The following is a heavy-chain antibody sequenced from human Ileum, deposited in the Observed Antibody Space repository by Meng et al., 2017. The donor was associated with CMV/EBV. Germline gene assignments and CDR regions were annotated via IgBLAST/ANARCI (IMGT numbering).Heavy chain of an antibody. J-gene: IGHJ4*02. Sequence: GESLKISCAASAFTFSRFSMNWVRQAPGKGLEWVSSISSGGSFIYYADSVKGRFTISRDNVKNSLYLQLNSLRVEDTAVYYCARRYYDDSNGYPALGYWGQGTLVTVSS. CDR3: ARRYYDDSNGYPALGY. V-gene: IGHV3-21*01. CDR1: AFTFSRFS. D-gene: IGHD3-22*01. CDR2: ISSGGSFI.